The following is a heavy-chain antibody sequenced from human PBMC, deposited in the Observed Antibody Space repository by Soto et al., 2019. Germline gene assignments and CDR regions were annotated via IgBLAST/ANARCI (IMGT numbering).Heavy chain of an antibody. Sequence: SETLSLTCTVSGGSISSGGYYWSWVRQHPGKGLEWIGYIYYSGSTYHNPSLKSRVTISVDTSKNQFSLKLSSVTAADTAVYYCARLYYDFWSGYSSWCYFDYWGQGTLVTVSS. J-gene: IGHJ4*02. V-gene: IGHV4-31*03. D-gene: IGHD3-3*01. CDR1: GGSISSGGYY. CDR2: IYYSGST. CDR3: ARLYYDFWSGYSSWCYFDY.